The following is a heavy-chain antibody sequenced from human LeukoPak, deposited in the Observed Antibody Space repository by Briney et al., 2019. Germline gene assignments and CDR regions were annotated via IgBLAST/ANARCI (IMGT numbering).Heavy chain of an antibody. CDR3: VRDCGFHTFDY. J-gene: IGHJ4*02. D-gene: IGHD2-21*01. V-gene: IGHV3-7*05. Sequence: GGSLRLSCAASGFTFSGHWMTWVRQAPGKGLEYVVNIKEDGSEKYYVDSVKGRFTISRDNTKNALYLQMSSLRGDDTAVYYCVRDCGFHTFDYWGQGTLVTVSS. CDR2: IKEDGSEK. CDR1: GFTFSGHW.